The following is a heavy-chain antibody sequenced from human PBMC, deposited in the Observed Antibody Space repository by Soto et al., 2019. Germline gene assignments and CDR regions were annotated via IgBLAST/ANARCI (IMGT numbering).Heavy chain of an antibody. D-gene: IGHD3-10*01. CDR3: TRDIGGKGAY. CDR1: GFTFSTYW. V-gene: IGHV3-74*01. CDR2: IFGDGSIT. J-gene: IGHJ4*02. Sequence: GGSLRLSCEASGFTFSTYWMHWVRQAPGKGLEWVSRIFGDGSITNYADSVKGRFTISRDNAKNTLYLQMSSLRAEDTAVYYCTRDIGGKGAYWGPGTLVTVSS.